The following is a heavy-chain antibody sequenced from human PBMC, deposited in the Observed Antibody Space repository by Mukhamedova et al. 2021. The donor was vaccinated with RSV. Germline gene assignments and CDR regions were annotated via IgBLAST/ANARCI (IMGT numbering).Heavy chain of an antibody. Sequence: YADSVKGRFTISRDNSKNTLYLQMNSLRAEDTAVYYCARDKIHCSSTSCYGIYYYYYYMDVWGKGTTVTVSS. CDR3: ARDKIHCSSTSCYGIYYYYYYMDV. D-gene: IGHD2-2*01. V-gene: IGHV3-33*01. J-gene: IGHJ6*03.